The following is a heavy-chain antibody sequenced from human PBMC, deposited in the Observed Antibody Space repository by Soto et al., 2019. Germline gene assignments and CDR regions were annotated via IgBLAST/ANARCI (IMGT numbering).Heavy chain of an antibody. D-gene: IGHD6-6*01. CDR1: GGSFSGYY. CDR2: INHSGST. J-gene: IGHJ6*02. CDR3: ARGGSPSGYYYYYGMDV. Sequence: PSETLSLTCAVYGGSFSGYYWSWIRQPPGKGQEWIGKINHSGSTNYTPSLKSRVTISVDTSKNQFSLKLSSVTAADTAVYYCARGGSPSGYYYYYGMDVWGQGTTVTVSS. V-gene: IGHV4-34*01.